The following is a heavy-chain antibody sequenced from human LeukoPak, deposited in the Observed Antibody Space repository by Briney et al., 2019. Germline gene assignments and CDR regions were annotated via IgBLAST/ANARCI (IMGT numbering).Heavy chain of an antibody. CDR1: GGTFSSYA. J-gene: IGHJ5*02. Sequence: GASVKVSCKASGGTFSSYAISWVRQAPGQGLEWMGGIIPIFGTANYAQKFQGRVTITADESTSTAYMELSSLRSEDTAVYYCARDHEYYYGSGTTSTTNWFDPWGQGTLVTVSS. D-gene: IGHD3-10*01. V-gene: IGHV1-69*13. CDR2: IIPIFGTA. CDR3: ARDHEYYYGSGTTSTTNWFDP.